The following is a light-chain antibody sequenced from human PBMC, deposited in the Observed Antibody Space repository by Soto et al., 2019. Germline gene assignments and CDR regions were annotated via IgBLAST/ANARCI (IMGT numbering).Light chain of an antibody. CDR3: QSYDTHTVV. J-gene: IGLJ2*01. CDR2: ADD. Sequence: NFMLTQPHSVSASPGKTVTISCTRSSGSIGSNSVQWYQQRPGSAPTTVIYADDQRPSGVPNRFAGSIDRSSNSASLTISGLQTEDEADYYCQSYDTHTVVFGGGTKLTVL. V-gene: IGLV6-57*04. CDR1: SGSIGSNS.